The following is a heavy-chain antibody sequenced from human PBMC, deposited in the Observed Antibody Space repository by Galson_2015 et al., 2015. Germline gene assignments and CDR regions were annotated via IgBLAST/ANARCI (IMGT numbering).Heavy chain of an antibody. CDR1: GYSFTSYW. J-gene: IGHJ4*02. V-gene: IGHV5-51*03. D-gene: IGHD3-9*01. CDR3: ARVVYYDILTTYYFDY. CDR2: IYPGDSDT. Sequence: QSGAEVKKPGESLKISCKGSGYSFTSYWIGWVRQMPGKGLEWMGIIYPGDSDTRYSPSFQGQVTISADKSISTAYLQWSSLKASDTAMYYCARVVYYDILTTYYFDYWGQGTLVTVSS.